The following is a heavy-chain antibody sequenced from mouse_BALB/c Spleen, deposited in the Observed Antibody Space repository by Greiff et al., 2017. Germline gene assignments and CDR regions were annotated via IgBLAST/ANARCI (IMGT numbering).Heavy chain of an antibody. CDR1: GYTFTSYW. CDR3: ARYYYGSDY. J-gene: IGHJ2*01. V-gene: IGHV1-87*01. Sequence: QVQLKQSGAELARPGASVKLSCKASGYTFTSYWMQWVKQRPGQGLEWIGAIYPGDGDTRYTQKFKGKATLTADKSSSTAYMQLSSLASEDSAVYYCARYYYGSDYWGQGTTLTVSS. D-gene: IGHD1-2*01. CDR2: IYPGDGDT.